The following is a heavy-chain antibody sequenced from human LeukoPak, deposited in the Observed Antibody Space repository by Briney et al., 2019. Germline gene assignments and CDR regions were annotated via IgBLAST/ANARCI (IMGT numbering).Heavy chain of an antibody. CDR1: GFTFNTYA. V-gene: IGHV3-23*01. J-gene: IGHJ4*02. CDR2: ICGSGGCT. CDR3: AKTTVGYSSGRYPGWPADC. D-gene: IGHD6-19*01. Sequence: QTGGSLRFSCAASGFTFNTYAIYWVRQAPGKGLEWVSGICGSGGCTYYADSVKGRFTISRDNSKNTVYLQMNSLTADDTAMYYLAKTTVGYSSGRYPGWPADCWGQGTLVTVSS.